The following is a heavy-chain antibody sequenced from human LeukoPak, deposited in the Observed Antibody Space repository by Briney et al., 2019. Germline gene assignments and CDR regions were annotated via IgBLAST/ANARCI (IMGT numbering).Heavy chain of an antibody. CDR3: ARDRRPDIVVVPAARNWFDP. CDR2: INSDGSST. J-gene: IGHJ5*02. D-gene: IGHD2-2*01. Sequence: GRSLRFSCAASGFTFSSYWMHWVRQAPGKGLVWVSRINSDGSSTSYADSVKGRFTISRDNAKNTLYLQMNSLRAEDTAVYYCARDRRPDIVVVPAARNWFDPWGQGTLVTVSS. V-gene: IGHV3-74*01. CDR1: GFTFSSYW.